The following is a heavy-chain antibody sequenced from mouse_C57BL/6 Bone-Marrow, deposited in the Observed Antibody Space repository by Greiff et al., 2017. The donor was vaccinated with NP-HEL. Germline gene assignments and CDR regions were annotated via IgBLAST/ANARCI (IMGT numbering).Heavy chain of an antibody. CDR2: ISYDGSN. D-gene: IGHD2-1*01. CDR3: ARDYGNYEGDAMDY. J-gene: IGHJ4*01. CDR1: GYSITSGYY. Sequence: EVQLQQSGPGLVKPSQSLSLTCSVTGYSITSGYYWNWIRQFPGNKLEWMGYISYDGSNNYNPSLKNRISITRDTSKNQFFLKLNSVTTEDTATYYCARDYGNYEGDAMDYWGQGTSVTVSS. V-gene: IGHV3-6*01.